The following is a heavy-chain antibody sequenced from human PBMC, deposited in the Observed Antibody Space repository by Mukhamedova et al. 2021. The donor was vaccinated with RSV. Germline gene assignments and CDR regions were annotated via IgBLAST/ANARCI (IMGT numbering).Heavy chain of an antibody. Sequence: GKGLEWIGHIYYGGSTYFNPSLKSRITISVDTSKNQFSLDLSSVTAADTAVYYCAPQWGDILHTAAIAIWGQGTKVTVSS. V-gene: IGHV4-31*02. CDR2: IYYGGST. CDR3: APQWGDILHTAAIAI. D-gene: IGHD2-21*01. J-gene: IGHJ3*02.